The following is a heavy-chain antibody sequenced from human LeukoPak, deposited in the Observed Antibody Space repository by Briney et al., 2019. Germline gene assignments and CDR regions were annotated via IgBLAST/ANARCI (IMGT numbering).Heavy chain of an antibody. Sequence: GRSLRLSCAASGVTFDDYAMHWVRHAPGKGLEWVSGISWNSGSIAYADSVKGRFTISRDNAKNSLYLQMNSLRAEDTALYYCAKDIGQWLAYYFDYWGQGTLVMVSS. J-gene: IGHJ4*02. V-gene: IGHV3-9*01. CDR1: GVTFDDYA. CDR3: AKDIGQWLAYYFDY. CDR2: ISWNSGSI. D-gene: IGHD6-19*01.